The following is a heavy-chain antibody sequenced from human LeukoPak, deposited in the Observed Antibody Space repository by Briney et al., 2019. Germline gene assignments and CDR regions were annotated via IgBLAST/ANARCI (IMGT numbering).Heavy chain of an antibody. V-gene: IGHV4-39*01. Sequence: SETLSLTCTVSGGSISSSSYYWGWIRQPPGKGLEWIGSIYYSGSTYYNPSLKSRVTISVDTSKNQFSLKLSSVTAADTAVYYCARLKSTYSSSWYWGQGTLVTVSS. CDR2: IYYSGST. CDR1: GGSISSSSYY. J-gene: IGHJ4*02. CDR3: ARLKSTYSSSWY. D-gene: IGHD6-13*01.